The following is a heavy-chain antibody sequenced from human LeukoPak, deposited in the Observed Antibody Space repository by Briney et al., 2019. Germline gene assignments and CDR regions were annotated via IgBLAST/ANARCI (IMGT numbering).Heavy chain of an antibody. V-gene: IGHV3-21*01. Sequence: GGSLRLSCAASRFTFSDYSMTWVRQAPGKGLEWVSSITSSGSYTYYGDSVKGRFTISRDNAGYSLYLQMNNLRAEDTAVYYCARLYCSSTTCSHGHSYGYFDYWAQGALVTVSS. D-gene: IGHD2-2*01. J-gene: IGHJ4*02. CDR3: ARLYCSSTTCSHGHSYGYFDY. CDR1: RFTFSDYS. CDR2: ITSSGSYT.